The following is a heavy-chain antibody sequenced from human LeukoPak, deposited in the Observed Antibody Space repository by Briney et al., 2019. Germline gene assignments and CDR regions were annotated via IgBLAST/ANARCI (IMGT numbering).Heavy chain of an antibody. D-gene: IGHD5-18*01. CDR3: ARLCGYSYGYYNYGMDV. J-gene: IGHJ6*02. V-gene: IGHV1-46*01. CDR2: INPSGGST. CDR1: GYTFTSYY. Sequence: ASVKVSCKASGYTFTSYYMHWVRQAPGQGLEWMGIINPSGGSTSYAQKFQGRVTMTRDTSTSTVYMELSSLRSEDTAVYYCARLCGYSYGYYNYGMDVWGQGTTVTVSS.